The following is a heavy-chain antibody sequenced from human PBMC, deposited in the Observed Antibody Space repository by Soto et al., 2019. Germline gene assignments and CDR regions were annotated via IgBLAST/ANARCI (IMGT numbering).Heavy chain of an antibody. CDR2: IYHSGST. Sequence: SETLSLTCAVSGGSISSSNWWSWVRQPPGKGLEWIGEIYHSGSTNYNPSLKSRVTISVDKSMNQFSLKLSSVTAADTAVYYCARDRAAVAGTEFGFDYWGQGTLVTVSS. J-gene: IGHJ4*02. V-gene: IGHV4-4*02. CDR1: GGSISSSNW. D-gene: IGHD6-19*01. CDR3: ARDRAAVAGTEFGFDY.